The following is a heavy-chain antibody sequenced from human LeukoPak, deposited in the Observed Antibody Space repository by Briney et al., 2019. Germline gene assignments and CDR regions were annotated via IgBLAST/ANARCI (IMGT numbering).Heavy chain of an antibody. D-gene: IGHD3-3*01. CDR1: GYTFTGYY. J-gene: IGHJ4*02. CDR3: ARSCLGGRFLEGLPTIDY. Sequence: ASVKVSCKASGYTFTGYYMHWVRQAPGQGLEWMGWINPNSGGTNYAQKFQGRVTMTRDTSISTAYMELSRLRSDDTAVYYCARSCLGGRFLEGLPTIDYWGQGTLVTVSS. V-gene: IGHV1-2*02. CDR2: INPNSGGT.